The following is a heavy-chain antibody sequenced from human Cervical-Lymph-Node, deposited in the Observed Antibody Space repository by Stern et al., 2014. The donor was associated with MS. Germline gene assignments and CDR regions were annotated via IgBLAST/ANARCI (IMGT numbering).Heavy chain of an antibody. CDR3: ARREAEREYDYVWGSYRYGEPGYYYGMDV. D-gene: IGHD3-16*02. Sequence: VQLVQSGAEVKKPGESLKISCKGSGYSFTSYWIGWVRQMPGKGLEWMGVIYPGDSDTRYSPSFQGQVTISADKSISTAYLQWSSLKASDTAMYYCARREAEREYDYVWGSYRYGEPGYYYGMDVWGQGTTVTVSS. J-gene: IGHJ6*02. CDR1: GYSFTSYW. V-gene: IGHV5-51*01. CDR2: IYPGDSDT.